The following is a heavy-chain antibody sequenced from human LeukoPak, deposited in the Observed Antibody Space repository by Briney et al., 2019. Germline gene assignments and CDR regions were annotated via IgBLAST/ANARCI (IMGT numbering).Heavy chain of an antibody. D-gene: IGHD6-13*01. V-gene: IGHV4-34*01. CDR3: ARSYSSSWYLRY. Sequence: LETLSLTCAVYGGAFSGYYWSWIRQPPGKGLEWIGEINHSGSTNYNPSLKSRVTISVDTSKNQFSLKLSSVTAADTAVYYCARSYSSSWYLRYWGQGTLVTVSS. J-gene: IGHJ4*02. CDR2: INHSGST. CDR1: GGAFSGYY.